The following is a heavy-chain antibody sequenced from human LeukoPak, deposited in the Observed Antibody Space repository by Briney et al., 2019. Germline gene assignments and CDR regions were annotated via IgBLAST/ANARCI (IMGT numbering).Heavy chain of an antibody. CDR1: GGSISSGGYY. CDR3: ARVRSEGSLDY. Sequence: SETLSLTCTVSGGSISSGGYYWSWIRQHPGKGLEWIGYIYYSGSTYYNPSLKSRVTISVDTSKNQFSLKLSSVTAADTAVYYCARVRSEGSLDYWGQGTLVTVSS. CDR2: IYYSGST. J-gene: IGHJ4*02. V-gene: IGHV4-31*03.